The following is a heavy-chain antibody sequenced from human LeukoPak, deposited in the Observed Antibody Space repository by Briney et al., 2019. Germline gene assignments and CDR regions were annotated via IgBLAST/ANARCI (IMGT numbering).Heavy chain of an antibody. CDR1: GGSFSGYY. CDR3: ARVGRVDY. D-gene: IGHD2-8*01. Sequence: SEALSLTCAVYGGSFSGYYWSWIRQPPGKGLEWIGEINHSGSTNYNPSLKSRVTISVDTSKNQFSLKLSSVTAADTAVYYCARVGRVDYWGQETLVTVSS. CDR2: INHSGST. J-gene: IGHJ4*02. V-gene: IGHV4-34*01.